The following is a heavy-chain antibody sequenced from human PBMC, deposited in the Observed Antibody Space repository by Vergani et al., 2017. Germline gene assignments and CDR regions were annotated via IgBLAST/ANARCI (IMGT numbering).Heavy chain of an antibody. CDR2: IKSKTDGGTT. CDR3: TTRYCSSTSCYGYYYYMDV. J-gene: IGHJ6*03. D-gene: IGHD2-2*01. V-gene: IGHV3-15*01. Sequence: EVQLVESGGGLVKPGGSLRLSCAASGFTFRNAWMSWVRQAPGKGLEWGGRIKSKTDGGTTDNAAPVKGRFTISRDDSKNTLYLQMNSLKTEDTAVYYCTTRYCSSTSCYGYYYYMDVWGKGTTVTVSS. CDR1: GFTFRNAW.